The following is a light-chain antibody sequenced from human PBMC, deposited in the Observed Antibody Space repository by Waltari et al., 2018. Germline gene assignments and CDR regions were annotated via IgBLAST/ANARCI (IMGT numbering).Light chain of an antibody. Sequence: TQSPATLSLSPGERATLFCRASQSIGSSLAWYQQKPGKAPKVVIYEASSLESGVPSRFSGSGSGTEFTLTISSLQPDDFATYYCQQCNSYLLTFGGGTKVEIK. CDR3: QQCNSYLLT. J-gene: IGKJ4*01. CDR1: QSIGSS. V-gene: IGKV1-5*03. CDR2: EAS.